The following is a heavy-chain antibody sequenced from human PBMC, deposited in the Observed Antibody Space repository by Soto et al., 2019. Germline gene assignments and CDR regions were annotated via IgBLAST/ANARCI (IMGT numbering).Heavy chain of an antibody. CDR1: GFSFNDNW. Sequence: GGSLRLSCAVSGFSFNDNWMHWVRQVPGKGLMWVSRLKSDGRDTIYADSVKGRFTVSRDSAKNTLYLQMNSLRVEDTAVYYCVREMPVPIRGGYYYYSVLDAWGQGTTVTVSS. V-gene: IGHV3-74*01. D-gene: IGHD2-2*01. CDR3: VREMPVPIRGGYYYYSVLDA. J-gene: IGHJ6*02. CDR2: LKSDGRDT.